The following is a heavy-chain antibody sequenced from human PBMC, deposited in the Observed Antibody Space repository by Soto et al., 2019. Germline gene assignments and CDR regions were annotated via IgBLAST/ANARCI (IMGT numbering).Heavy chain of an antibody. Sequence: PGGSLRLSWAAPGFIISSYWMHWVRQVPGKGLVWVARIDGYGSGTNYADSVKGRFTVSRDNAKNTVYLQMNSLRVDDTAVYYCTGWRVGVFVPLDSWGQGTLVTVSS. CDR2: IDGYGSGT. CDR3: TGWRVGVFVPLDS. V-gene: IGHV3-74*01. J-gene: IGHJ4*02. D-gene: IGHD2-8*01. CDR1: GFIISSYW.